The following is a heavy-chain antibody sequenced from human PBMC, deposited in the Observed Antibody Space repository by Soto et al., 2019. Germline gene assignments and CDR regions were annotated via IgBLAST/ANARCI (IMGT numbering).Heavy chain of an antibody. Sequence: GGSLRLSCAASGFIFSDYSMNWVRRAPGKGLEWVSYISSSSSSIYYADSVKGRFTISRDSAKNSLFLQMNSLRDEDTAVYYCARDSTPIDFWGQGTLVTVSS. J-gene: IGHJ4*02. V-gene: IGHV3-48*02. CDR3: ARDSTPIDF. CDR1: GFIFSDYS. CDR2: ISSSSSSI.